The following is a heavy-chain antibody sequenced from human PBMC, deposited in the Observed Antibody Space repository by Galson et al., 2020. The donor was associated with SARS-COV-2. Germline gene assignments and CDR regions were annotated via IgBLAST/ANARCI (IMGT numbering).Heavy chain of an antibody. Sequence: GESLKISCAASGFTVSSNYMRWVRQAPGKGLEWVSVIYSGGSTYYADSVKGRFTIYRHNSKNTPYLQMNSLRADDTAVYYCARGSGMDVWGQGTTVTVSS. J-gene: IGHJ6*02. V-gene: IGHV3-53*04. CDR3: ARGSGMDV. CDR1: GFTVSSNY. CDR2: IYSGGST.